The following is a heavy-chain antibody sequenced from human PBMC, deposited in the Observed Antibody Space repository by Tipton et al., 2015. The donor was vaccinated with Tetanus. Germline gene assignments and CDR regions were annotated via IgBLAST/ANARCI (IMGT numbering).Heavy chain of an antibody. V-gene: IGHV3-30*02. J-gene: IGHJ4*02. D-gene: IGHD2-15*01. CDR3: AKEFQRARIRFFDS. CDR1: GFTFSNTG. CDR2: IWSDGNTK. Sequence: SLRLSCATSGFTFSNTGFFWVRQAPGKGLECVALIWSDGNTKYNVDSVKGRFTISRDSSTNTVYLQMNSLRPEDTAVYYCAKEFQRARIRFFDSWGQGTQVTASS.